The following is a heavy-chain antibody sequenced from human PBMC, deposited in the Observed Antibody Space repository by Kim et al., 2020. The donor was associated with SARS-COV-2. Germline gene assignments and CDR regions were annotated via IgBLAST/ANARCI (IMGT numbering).Heavy chain of an antibody. V-gene: IGHV1-69*13. CDR1: GGTFSSYA. D-gene: IGHD6-19*01. CDR2: IIPIFGTA. J-gene: IGHJ5*02. CDR3: ARRPYSSGWFRTGGFDP. Sequence: SVKVSCKASGGTFSSYAISWVRQAPGQGLEWMGGIIPIFGTANYAQKFQGRVTITADESTSTAYMELSSLRSEDTAVYYCARRPYSSGWFRTGGFDPWGQGTLVTVSS.